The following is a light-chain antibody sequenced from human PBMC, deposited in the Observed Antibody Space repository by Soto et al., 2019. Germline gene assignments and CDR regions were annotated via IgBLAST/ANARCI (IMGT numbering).Light chain of an antibody. Sequence: DIQMTQSPSSLSASIGDSVTITCRASQGIRNFVAWYQQKPGKGPQLLIYASSTLPSGVPSRFSGSGSGTDFTLTISDLQPEDVATYYWQTYSTAPPWTCGQGPAVDFK. CDR1: QGIRNF. CDR3: QTYSTAPPWT. V-gene: IGKV1-27*01. CDR2: ASS. J-gene: IGKJ1*01.